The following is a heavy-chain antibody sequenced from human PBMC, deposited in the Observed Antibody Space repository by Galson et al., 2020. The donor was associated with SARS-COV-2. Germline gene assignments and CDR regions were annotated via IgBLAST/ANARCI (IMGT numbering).Heavy chain of an antibody. Sequence: ASVKVSCKASGYTFTGYYIHWVRQAPGQGLEWMGWINPDSGATNYAQNFQGWVTLTRDTSINTAYMELSRLKSDDTAIYYCARGGGGDIVVVPAASDAFDVWGQGTMVTVS. CDR2: INPDSGAT. D-gene: IGHD2-2*01. CDR3: ARGGGGDIVVVPAASDAFDV. CDR1: GYTFTGYY. V-gene: IGHV1-2*04. J-gene: IGHJ3*01.